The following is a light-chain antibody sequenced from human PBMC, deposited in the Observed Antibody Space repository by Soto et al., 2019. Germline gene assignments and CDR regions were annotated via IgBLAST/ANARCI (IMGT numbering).Light chain of an antibody. CDR3: QQYGSSPPLT. J-gene: IGKJ4*01. CDR2: GAS. CDR1: QSVSSSH. Sequence: ILLAQSPGTLSLSPGEGATRSCRASQSVSSSHLAWYQQKPGQAPRLIIYGASSRATGIPDRFSGSVSGTDFTLTISRLETEDLVVYDGQQYGSSPPLTGGGGTKVDI. V-gene: IGKV3-20*01.